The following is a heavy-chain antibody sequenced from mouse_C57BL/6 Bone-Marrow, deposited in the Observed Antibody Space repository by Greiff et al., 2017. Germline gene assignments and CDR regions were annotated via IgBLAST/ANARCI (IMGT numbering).Heavy chain of an antibody. J-gene: IGHJ3*01. CDR2: IDPENGDT. CDR3: TTGNYRAWFAY. D-gene: IGHD2-1*01. V-gene: IGHV14-4*01. CDR1: GFNIKDDY. Sequence: VQLQQSGAELVRPGASVKLSCTASGFNIKDDYMHWVKQRPEQGLEWIGWIDPENGDTEYASKFQGKATITADTSSNTAYLQLSSLTAEDTAGHYCTTGNYRAWFAYWGQGTLVTVSA.